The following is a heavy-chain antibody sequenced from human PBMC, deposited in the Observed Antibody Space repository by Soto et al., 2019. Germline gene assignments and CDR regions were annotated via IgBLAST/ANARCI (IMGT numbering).Heavy chain of an antibody. D-gene: IGHD6-6*01. CDR3: AKDWHSSSSGQRFGY. J-gene: IGHJ4*02. V-gene: IGHV3-23*01. Sequence: GGSLRLSCAASGFTFSSYAMSWVRQAPGKGLEWVSTINDSGGRTYYADSVKGRYTISIENSKNTLYLQMNSLRAEDTAVYYCAKDWHSSSSGQRFGYWGQGSLVTAPQ. CDR2: INDSGGRT. CDR1: GFTFSSYA.